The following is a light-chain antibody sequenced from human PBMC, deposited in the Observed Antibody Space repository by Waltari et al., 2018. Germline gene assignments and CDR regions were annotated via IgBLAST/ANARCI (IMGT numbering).Light chain of an antibody. V-gene: IGLV2-11*01. Sequence: QSALTQPRSVSGSPGQSVTISCTGTTSDVGGYGYVSWYQHHPGKAPELMINDVSDRPSGVPERFFGSKSGTTASLTISGLQAEDEADYYCCSFAGPYTWVFGGGTKLTVL. CDR2: DVS. CDR3: CSFAGPYTWV. J-gene: IGLJ3*02. CDR1: TSDVGGYGY.